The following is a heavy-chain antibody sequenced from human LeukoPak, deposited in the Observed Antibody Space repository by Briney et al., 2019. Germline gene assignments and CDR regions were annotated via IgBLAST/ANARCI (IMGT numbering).Heavy chain of an antibody. Sequence: QPGGSLRLSCAASGFTFSSYGMHWVRQAPGKGLEWVAVISYDGSNKYYADSVKGRFTISRDNSKNTLYLQMNSLRAEDTAVYYCARDSPSTGLDYWGQGTLVTVSS. V-gene: IGHV3-30*03. CDR3: ARDSPSTGLDY. D-gene: IGHD1-1*01. J-gene: IGHJ4*02. CDR1: GFTFSSYG. CDR2: ISYDGSNK.